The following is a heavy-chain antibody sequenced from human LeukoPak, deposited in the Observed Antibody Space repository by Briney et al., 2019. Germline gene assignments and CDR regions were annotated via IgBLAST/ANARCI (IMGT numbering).Heavy chain of an antibody. V-gene: IGHV1-69*01. CDR1: GGTFSSYA. D-gene: IGHD2-21*02. J-gene: IGHJ5*02. Sequence: GSSVKVSCKASGGTFSSYAISWVRQAPGQGLEWMGGIIPIFGTANYAQKFQGRVTITADESTSTAYMELSSLRSEDTAVHYCAGRPYCGGDCYSNWFDPWGQGTLVTVSS. CDR2: IIPIFGTA. CDR3: AGRPYCGGDCYSNWFDP.